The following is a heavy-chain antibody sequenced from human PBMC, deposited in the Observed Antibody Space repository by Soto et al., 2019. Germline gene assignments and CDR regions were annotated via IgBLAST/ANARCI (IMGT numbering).Heavy chain of an antibody. CDR3: ARPYSSGWYAAFDL. Sequence: QVQLQESGPGLVEPSETLSLTCTVSGGSISSYYWSWIRQPPGKGLEWIGSIYYSGSTNYSPSVESRVTIQVETQKNQLSPKLNSVTAADTAVYYCARPYSSGWYAAFDLWGQGTMVTVSS. J-gene: IGHJ3*01. CDR2: IYYSGST. D-gene: IGHD6-19*01. CDR1: GGSISSYY. V-gene: IGHV4-59*08.